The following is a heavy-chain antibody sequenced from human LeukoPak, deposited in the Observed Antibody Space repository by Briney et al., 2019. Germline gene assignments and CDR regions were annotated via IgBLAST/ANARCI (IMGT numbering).Heavy chain of an antibody. CDR1: GGSILTTNW. CDR2: VHLSGAS. D-gene: IGHD1-26*01. J-gene: IGHJ4*02. V-gene: IGHV4-4*02. CDR3: TRESGAFSPFGF. Sequence: SSETLSLTCAVSGGSILTTNWWSWVRQPPGKGLEWIGEVHLSGASNYNPSLKSRVNMSIDKSKNQLSLELTSVTAADTAIYYCTRESGAFSPFGFWGQGTLVTVSS.